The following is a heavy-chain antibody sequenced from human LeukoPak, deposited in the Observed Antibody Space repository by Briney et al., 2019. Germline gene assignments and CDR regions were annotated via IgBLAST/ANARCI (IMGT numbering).Heavy chain of an antibody. CDR2: MNPNSGNT. J-gene: IGHJ6*02. Sequence: ASVKVSCKASGYTFTSYDINWVRQATGQGLEWMGWMNPNSGNTGYAQKFQGRVTMTRNTSISTAYMELSSLRSEDTAVYYCARTPYYYGSGSYYNVIPYYYYGMGVWGQGTTVTVSS. V-gene: IGHV1-8*02. CDR3: ARTPYYYGSGSYYNVIPYYYYGMGV. CDR1: GYTFTSYD. D-gene: IGHD3-10*01.